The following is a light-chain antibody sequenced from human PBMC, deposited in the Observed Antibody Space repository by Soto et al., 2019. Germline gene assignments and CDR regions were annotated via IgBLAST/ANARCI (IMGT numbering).Light chain of an antibody. Sequence: QSVLTQPRSVSGSPGQSVTFSCTGTSSDVGAYDYVSWYQQHPGKVPKLLIYEVTKRPPGVPDRFSGSKSGNTASLIVSGLQAEDEADYYCSSFAGAPVVFGGGTKLTVL. V-gene: IGLV2-11*01. CDR3: SSFAGAPVV. CDR1: SSDVGAYDY. CDR2: EVT. J-gene: IGLJ2*01.